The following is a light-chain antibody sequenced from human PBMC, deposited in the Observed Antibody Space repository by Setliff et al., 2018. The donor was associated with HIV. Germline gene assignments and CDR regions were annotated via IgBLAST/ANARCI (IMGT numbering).Light chain of an antibody. Sequence: QSVLTQPPSASGTPGQRVTISCSGSSSNIGSNFVYWYQRLPGTAPKLLIYRNNQRPSGVPDRFSGSKSDTSGSLAISGLQTEDEADYYCCSYTSSLTYVFGTGTKVTVL. CDR2: RNN. CDR1: SSNIGSNF. CDR3: CSYTSSLTYV. J-gene: IGLJ1*01. V-gene: IGLV1-47*01.